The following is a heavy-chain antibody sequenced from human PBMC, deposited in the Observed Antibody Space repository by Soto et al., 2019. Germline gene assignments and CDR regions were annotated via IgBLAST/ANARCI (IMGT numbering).Heavy chain of an antibody. V-gene: IGHV4-31*11. CDR3: ARRDGYTHFDY. CDR2: IYYSGTT. CDR1: GGSFSGYY. Sequence: SETLSLTCAVYGGSFSGYYWSWIRQHPGKGLEWIGYIYYSGTTYYNPSLKSRVSISVDTSKDQFSLKLSSVTAADTAMYYCARRDGYTHFDYWGQGTLVTVSS. J-gene: IGHJ4*02. D-gene: IGHD5-12*01.